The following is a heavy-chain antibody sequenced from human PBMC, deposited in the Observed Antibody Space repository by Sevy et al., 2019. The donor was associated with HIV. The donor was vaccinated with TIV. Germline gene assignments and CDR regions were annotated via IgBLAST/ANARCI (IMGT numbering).Heavy chain of an antibody. CDR2: ISAYNGNT. CDR1: GYTFTSYG. V-gene: IGHV1-18*01. Sequence: ASVKVSCKASGYTFTSYGVTWVRQAPGQGLEWMGWISAYNGNTNYAQSLQGRVTMTTDTSTSTAYMEVRSLRSDDTAVYYCARSGYTGYDSQRNPFDSWGQGTLVTVSS. J-gene: IGHJ4*02. CDR3: ARSGYTGYDSQRNPFDS. D-gene: IGHD5-12*01.